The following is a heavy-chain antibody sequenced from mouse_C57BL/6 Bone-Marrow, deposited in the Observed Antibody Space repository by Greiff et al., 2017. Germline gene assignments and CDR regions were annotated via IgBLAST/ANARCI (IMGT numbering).Heavy chain of an antibody. Sequence: QVQLQQSGAELMKPGASVKLSCKATGYTFTGYWIEWVKQRPGHGLEWIGEILPGSGSTNYNEKFKGKATFTADTSSNTAYMQLSSLTTEDSAIXDCARSPFVATVVAPDYWGQGTTLTVSS. J-gene: IGHJ2*01. V-gene: IGHV1-9*01. CDR2: ILPGSGST. CDR3: ARSPFVATVVAPDY. CDR1: GYTFTGYW. D-gene: IGHD1-1*01.